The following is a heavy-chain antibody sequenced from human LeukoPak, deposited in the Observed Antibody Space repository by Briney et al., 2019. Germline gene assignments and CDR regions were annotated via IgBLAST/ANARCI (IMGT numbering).Heavy chain of an antibody. V-gene: IGHV4-59*01. Sequence: PSETLSLTCTVSGGSISSYYWTWIRQPPGKGLEWIGYIYYGGSTSYTPSLKSRVTISVDTSKNQFSLRLSSVTAADTAVYYCARMFYYDSGGYYYYFDYWGQGTLVTVSS. CDR3: ARMFYYDSGGYYYYFDY. J-gene: IGHJ4*02. CDR1: GGSISSYY. CDR2: IYYGGST. D-gene: IGHD3-22*01.